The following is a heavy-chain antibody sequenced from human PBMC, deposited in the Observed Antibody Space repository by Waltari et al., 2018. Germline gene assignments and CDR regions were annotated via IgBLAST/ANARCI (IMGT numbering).Heavy chain of an antibody. J-gene: IGHJ4*02. CDR2: LFYGGR. Sequence: QLQLQESGPGLVKPSETLSLSCTVAGASISSKSYYWGWVRQPPGKGLEWLGSLFYGGRSYNPSRQSRVTVSSDTSKTRLSLKLTSGTATDTAVYYCARRPYDILTGGFDSWGQGTLVTVSS. CDR1: GASISSKSYY. D-gene: IGHD3-9*01. CDR3: ARRPYDILTGGFDS. V-gene: IGHV4-39*02.